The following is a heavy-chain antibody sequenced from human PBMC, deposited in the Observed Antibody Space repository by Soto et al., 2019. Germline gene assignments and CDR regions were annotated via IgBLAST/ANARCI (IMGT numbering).Heavy chain of an antibody. CDR3: TRRGFVDDFWSGTNDAFDI. V-gene: IGHV3-73*02. Sequence: EVQLVESGGGLVQPGGSLKLSCAASGFTFSGSAMHWVRQASGKGLEWVGRIRSKANSYATAYAASVKGRFTISRDDSKNTAYLQMNSLKTEYTAVYYCTRRGFVDDFWSGTNDAFDIWGQGTMVTVSS. J-gene: IGHJ3*02. CDR1: GFTFSGSA. CDR2: IRSKANSYAT. D-gene: IGHD3-3*01.